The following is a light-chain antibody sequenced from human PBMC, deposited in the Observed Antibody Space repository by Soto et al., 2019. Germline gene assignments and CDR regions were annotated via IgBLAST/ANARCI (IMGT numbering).Light chain of an antibody. J-gene: IGKJ1*01. Sequence: DIQMTQSPSSLSASVGDRVTITCRASQAIRDYLAWYQQKPGKVPQILIYAASTLQSGVPSRLSGSGSGTDFTLTISSLQPEDVATYYCQSYNSDPRTFGQGTKVDIK. CDR1: QAIRDY. CDR2: AAS. CDR3: QSYNSDPRT. V-gene: IGKV1-27*01.